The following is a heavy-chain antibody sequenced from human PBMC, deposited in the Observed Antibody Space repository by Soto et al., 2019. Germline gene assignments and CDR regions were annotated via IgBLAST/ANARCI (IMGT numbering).Heavy chain of an antibody. D-gene: IGHD2-15*01. J-gene: IGHJ5*01. V-gene: IGHV1-18*01. CDR3: SRYLGWGQNGSCFRGWFDS. CDR2: VRGDTGHT. CDR1: GYTFTTHG. Sequence: QVQLVPSGAEVKKPWASVKVSCKASGYTFTTHGISWVRQVPGQGLEWLGWVRGDTGHTDYAQSLQGTVTMTTDTSTKTACIDLRSLRSDQAAVCYCSRYLGWGQNGSCFRGWFDSRGQGTRVTAPS.